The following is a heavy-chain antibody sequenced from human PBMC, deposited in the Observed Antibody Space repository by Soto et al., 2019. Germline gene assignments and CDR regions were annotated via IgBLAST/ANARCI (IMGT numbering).Heavy chain of an antibody. D-gene: IGHD3-22*01. V-gene: IGHV1-2*02. J-gene: IGHJ5*02. Sequence: GASVKVSCKASGYTFTGYYMHWVRQAPGQGLEWMGWINPNSGGTNYAQKFQGRVTMTRDTSISTAYMELSRLRSGDTAVYYCARVGGDYYYDSSGYPTWGQGTLVTVSS. CDR2: INPNSGGT. CDR1: GYTFTGYY. CDR3: ARVGGDYYYDSSGYPT.